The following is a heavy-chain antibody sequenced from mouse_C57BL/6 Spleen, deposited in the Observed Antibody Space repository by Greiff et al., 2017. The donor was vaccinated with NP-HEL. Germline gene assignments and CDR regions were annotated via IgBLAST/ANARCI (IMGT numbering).Heavy chain of an antibody. J-gene: IGHJ3*01. CDR1: GFTFSDYY. Sequence: EVQWVESEGGLVQPGSSMKLSCTASGFTFSDYYMAWVRQVPEKGLEWVANINYDGSSTYYLDSLKSRFIISRDNAKNILYLQMSSLKSEDTATYYCARDGYGSSPFAYWGQGTLVTVSA. CDR2: INYDGSST. D-gene: IGHD1-1*01. CDR3: ARDGYGSSPFAY. V-gene: IGHV5-16*01.